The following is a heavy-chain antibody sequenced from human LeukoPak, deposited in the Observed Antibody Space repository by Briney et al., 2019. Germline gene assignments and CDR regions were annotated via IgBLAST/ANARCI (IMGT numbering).Heavy chain of an antibody. CDR3: AKERDSSLVFDY. V-gene: IGHV3-48*01. CDR1: GFTFTSYS. D-gene: IGHD6-13*01. Sequence: GGSLRLSCAASGFTFTSYSMNWVRQAPGKGLEWVSYISSSGSTIYYTDSVKGRFTISRDNSKNTLYLQMNSLRAEDTAVYYCAKERDSSLVFDYWGQGTLVTVSS. CDR2: ISSSGSTI. J-gene: IGHJ4*02.